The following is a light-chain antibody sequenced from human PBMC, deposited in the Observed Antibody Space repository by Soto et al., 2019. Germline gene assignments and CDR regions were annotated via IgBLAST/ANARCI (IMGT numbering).Light chain of an antibody. CDR3: AAWDDSLNGYV. Sequence: QSVLTQPPSTSGTPGERVTISCSGSSSNIGSNTVNWFQQRPGTAPKLLISTNDQRPSGVPDRFSGSKSGTSASLAISGLQSEDEADYYCAAWDDSLNGYVFGTGTKVNVL. CDR2: TND. J-gene: IGLJ1*01. V-gene: IGLV1-44*01. CDR1: SSNIGSNT.